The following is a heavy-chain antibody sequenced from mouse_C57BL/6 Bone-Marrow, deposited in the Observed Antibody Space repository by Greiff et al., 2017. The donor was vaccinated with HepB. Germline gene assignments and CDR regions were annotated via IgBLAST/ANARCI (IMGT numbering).Heavy chain of an antibody. Sequence: EVKLVESGGGLVQPGGSMKLSCVASGFTFSNYWMNWVRQSPEKGLAWVAQIRLKSDNYATHYAESVKGRFTISRDDSKSSVYLQMNNLRAEDTGIYYCTGGLGQAFAYWGQGTLVTVSA. CDR1: GFTFSNYW. V-gene: IGHV6-3*01. J-gene: IGHJ3*01. D-gene: IGHD4-1*01. CDR2: IRLKSDNYAT. CDR3: TGGLGQAFAY.